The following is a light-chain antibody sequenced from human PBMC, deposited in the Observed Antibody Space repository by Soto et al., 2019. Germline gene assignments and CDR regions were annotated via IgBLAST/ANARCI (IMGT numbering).Light chain of an antibody. V-gene: IGKV3-20*01. J-gene: IGKJ1*01. Sequence: EIVLTQSPGTLSLSPGERATLSCRASQSVSDSSLAWYQQNPGQAPRLLIYGASSRATGIPDRFSGSGSGTDFTLTISRLEPEDFAVYYCQQYGSSPRTFGQGTKVDIK. CDR3: QQYGSSPRT. CDR2: GAS. CDR1: QSVSDSS.